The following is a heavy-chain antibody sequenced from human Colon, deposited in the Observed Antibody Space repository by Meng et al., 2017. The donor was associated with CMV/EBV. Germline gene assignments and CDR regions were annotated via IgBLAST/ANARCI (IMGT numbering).Heavy chain of an antibody. Sequence: GESLKISCQGSGYNFASYWIAWVRQVPGKGLEWMVVIYPGDSDTRYNPSFEGQVTFSVDKSISSAYLQFNGLRASDTAIYYCARLGYCTSSACKGYNYGMNVWGQGTTVTVSS. J-gene: IGHJ6*02. CDR2: IYPGDSDT. D-gene: IGHD2-8*02. CDR1: GYNFASYW. CDR3: ARLGYCTSSACKGYNYGMNV. V-gene: IGHV5-51*01.